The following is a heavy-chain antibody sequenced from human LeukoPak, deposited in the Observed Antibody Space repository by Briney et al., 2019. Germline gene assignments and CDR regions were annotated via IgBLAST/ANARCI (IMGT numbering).Heavy chain of an antibody. V-gene: IGHV4-59*01. CDR3: ASGYRSPYYYYGMDV. D-gene: IGHD5-24*01. Sequence: SETLSLTCTVSGGSISSYYWSWIRQPPGKGLEWIGYIYYSGSTNYNPSLKSRVTISVDTSKNQFSLKLSSVTAADTAVYYCASGYRSPYYYYGMDVWGQGTTVTVSS. CDR1: GGSISSYY. J-gene: IGHJ6*02. CDR2: IYYSGST.